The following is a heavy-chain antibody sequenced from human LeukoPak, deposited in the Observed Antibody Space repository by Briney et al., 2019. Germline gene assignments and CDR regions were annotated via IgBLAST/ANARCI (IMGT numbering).Heavy chain of an antibody. CDR3: ASSVGARVSVYMDV. Sequence: SETLSLTCTVSGGSISSYYWSWIRQPPGEGLEWIGYIYYSGSTNYNPSLKSRVTISVDTSKNQFSLKLSSVTAADTAVYYCASSVGARVSVYMDVWGKGTTVTVSS. CDR1: GGSISSYY. V-gene: IGHV4-59*08. CDR2: IYYSGST. D-gene: IGHD1-26*01. J-gene: IGHJ6*03.